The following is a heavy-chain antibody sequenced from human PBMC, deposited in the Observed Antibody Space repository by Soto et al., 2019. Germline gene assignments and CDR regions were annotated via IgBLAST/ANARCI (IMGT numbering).Heavy chain of an antibody. CDR2: FDPEDGET. V-gene: IGHV1-24*01. D-gene: IGHD5-12*01. CDR1: GYTLTGLS. Sequence: ASVKVSCKVSGYTLTGLSMHWVRQAPGKGLEWMGGFDPEDGETIYAQKFQGRVTMTEDTSTDTAYMELSSLRSEDTAVYYCATASIVATYYYYYGMDVWGQGTTVTVSS. J-gene: IGHJ6*02. CDR3: ATASIVATYYYYYGMDV.